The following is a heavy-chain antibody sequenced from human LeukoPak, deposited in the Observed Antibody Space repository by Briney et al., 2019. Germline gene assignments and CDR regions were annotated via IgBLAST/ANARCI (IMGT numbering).Heavy chain of an antibody. CDR3: AKMNIVAVPAAILYY. D-gene: IGHD2-2*02. J-gene: IGHJ4*02. CDR1: GFTFSSYA. V-gene: IGHV3-23*01. CDR2: ISGSGGST. Sequence: GGSLRLSCAASGFTFSSYAMSWVREAPGKGLEWVSAISGSGGSTYYADTVKGRFTISRDNSKNTLYLQMNSLRAEDTAVYYCAKMNIVAVPAAILYYWGQGTLVTVSS.